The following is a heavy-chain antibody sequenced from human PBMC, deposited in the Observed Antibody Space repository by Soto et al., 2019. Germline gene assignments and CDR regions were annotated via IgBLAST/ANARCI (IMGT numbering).Heavy chain of an antibody. D-gene: IGHD3-10*01. Sequence: EVHVVESEGGWVQPGRSLRLSSTASGFTFDEYAMHGVRQPRGKGLEWVSGVDWNSRTIEYGDSVKDRFTMSKDNAKKSLYLQMTRLRAEATALYYCVQGRYWGFFDGWGQGTLVTVSS. CDR3: VQGRYWGFFDG. J-gene: IGHJ4*02. CDR1: GFTFDEYA. CDR2: VDWNSRTI. V-gene: IGHV3-9*01.